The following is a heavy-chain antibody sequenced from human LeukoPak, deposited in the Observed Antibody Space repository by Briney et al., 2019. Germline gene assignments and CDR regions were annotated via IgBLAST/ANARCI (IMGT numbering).Heavy chain of an antibody. J-gene: IGHJ4*02. Sequence: GGSLRLSCAASGFTFSSHWMSWVRQAPGKGLEWVADIKQDGSEKYYVDSVKGRFTISRDNAKNSLYLQMNSLRAEDTAVYYCEATGGDFDYWGQGTLVTVSS. CDR3: EATGGDFDY. V-gene: IGHV3-7*01. CDR2: IKQDGSEK. D-gene: IGHD5-12*01. CDR1: GFTFSSHW.